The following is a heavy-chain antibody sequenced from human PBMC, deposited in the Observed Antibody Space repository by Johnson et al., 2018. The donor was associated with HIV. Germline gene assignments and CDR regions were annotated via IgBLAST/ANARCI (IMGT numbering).Heavy chain of an antibody. D-gene: IGHD3-22*01. Sequence: QVQLVESGGGVVQPGGSLRLSCAASGFSFTRCDMHWVREAPGKGLEWVALISYDGTNKYYADSVKGRFTISRDNSKNTLFLQMNSLRAEDTAVYYCVRRFYDSSAFDIWGQGTMVTVSS. V-gene: IGHV3-30*19. CDR1: GFSFTRCD. CDR3: VRRFYDSSAFDI. J-gene: IGHJ3*02. CDR2: ISYDGTNK.